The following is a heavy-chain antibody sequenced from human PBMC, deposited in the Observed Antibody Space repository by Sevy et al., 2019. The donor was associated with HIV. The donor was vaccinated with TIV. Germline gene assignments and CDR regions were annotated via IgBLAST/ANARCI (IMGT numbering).Heavy chain of an antibody. J-gene: IGHJ4*02. CDR2: FDPEDGET. V-gene: IGHV1-24*01. D-gene: IGHD3-22*01. CDR1: GYTLTELS. CDR3: ATWRGGEGDYYDSSGYYFFDY. Sequence: ASVKVSCKVSGYTLTELSMHWVRQAPGKGLEWMGGFDPEDGETIYAQKFQGRVTMTEDTSTDTAYMELSSLRSEDTAVYYCATWRGGEGDYYDSSGYYFFDYWGQGTLVTVSS.